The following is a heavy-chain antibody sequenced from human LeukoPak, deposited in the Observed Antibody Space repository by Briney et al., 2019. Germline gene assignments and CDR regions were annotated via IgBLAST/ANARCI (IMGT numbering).Heavy chain of an antibody. V-gene: IGHV6-1*01. J-gene: IGHJ4*02. Sequence: SQTLSLTCAISGDSVSSTSAAWNWIRQSPSRGLEWLGRTYYRSKWYYDYAVSVKSRIAINPDTSKNQFSLQLNSMTPEGTAVYYCARVYLASFDYWGQGTLVTVSS. CDR1: GDSVSSTSAA. CDR3: ARVYLASFDY. CDR2: TYYRSKWYY.